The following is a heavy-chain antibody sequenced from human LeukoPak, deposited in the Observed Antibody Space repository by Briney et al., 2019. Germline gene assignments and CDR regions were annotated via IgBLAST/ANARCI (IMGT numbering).Heavy chain of an antibody. CDR1: GVSFNDFY. D-gene: IGHD3-10*01. CDR2: ISQSGRT. CDR3: ARGHVPRD. V-gene: IGHV4-34*01. J-gene: IGHJ4*02. Sequence: SETLSLTCAVYGVSFNDFYGSWIRQSPGKGLEWIGEISQSGRTNYNPSLRSRVTISIDTSKNQFSLKLNSVTAADTAVYYCARGHVPRDWGQGNLVIVSS.